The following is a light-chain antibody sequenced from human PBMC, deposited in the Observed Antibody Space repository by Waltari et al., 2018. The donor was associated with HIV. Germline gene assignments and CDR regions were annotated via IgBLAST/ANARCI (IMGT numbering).Light chain of an antibody. CDR2: DAN. CDR3: TSYISSSTLL. Sequence: QSALTQPASVSGSLGQSITISCVGTSSDIDTYNYVSWYQHHPHKAPRLVLYDANTRPSGGPFRFSGSKSGNTASLTISGLQAEDEADYYCTSYISSSTLLFGGGTKVTVL. CDR1: SSDIDTYNY. V-gene: IGLV2-14*01. J-gene: IGLJ3*02.